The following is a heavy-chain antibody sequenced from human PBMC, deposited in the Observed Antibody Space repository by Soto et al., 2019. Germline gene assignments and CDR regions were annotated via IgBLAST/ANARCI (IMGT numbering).Heavy chain of an antibody. V-gene: IGHV4-34*01. CDR2: INHLGSI. D-gene: IGHD6-19*01. CDR3: ARRSGWSYGMDV. Sequence: SETLSLTCVVSGGSLSDYFWSWIRQPPGMALEWIGEINHLGSINYNPSLKSRVTISVDTSKNQFSLKLSSVTAADTAVYYCARRSGWSYGMDVWGQGTTVTVSS. CDR1: GGSLSDYF. J-gene: IGHJ6*02.